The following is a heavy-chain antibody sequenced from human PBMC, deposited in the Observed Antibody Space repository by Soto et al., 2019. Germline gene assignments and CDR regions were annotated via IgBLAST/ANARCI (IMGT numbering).Heavy chain of an antibody. V-gene: IGHV4-31*03. CDR3: ASDKLPGLFDY. CDR2: IYYSGST. CDR1: GGSISRGGYY. Sequence: PSETLSLTCTVSGGSISRGGYYWSWLRQHPGKGLEWIGYIYYSGSTYYNPSLKSRVTISVDTSKNQFSLKLSSVTAADTAVYYCASDKLPGLFDYWGQGTLVTVSS. J-gene: IGHJ4*02. D-gene: IGHD2-8*02.